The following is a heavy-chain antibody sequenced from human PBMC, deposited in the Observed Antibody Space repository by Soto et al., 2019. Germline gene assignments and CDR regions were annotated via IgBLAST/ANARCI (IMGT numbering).Heavy chain of an antibody. CDR3: ARRDSGYDYAFDY. D-gene: IGHD5-12*01. V-gene: IGHV4-4*02. Sequence: PSETLSLTCAVSGGSISSNNWWSWVRQPPGKGLEWIGEIYYSGSTNYNPSLKSRVTISVDTSKNQFSLKLSSVTAADTAVYYCARRDSGYDYAFDYWGQGTLVTVSS. CDR1: GGSISSNNW. J-gene: IGHJ4*02. CDR2: IYYSGST.